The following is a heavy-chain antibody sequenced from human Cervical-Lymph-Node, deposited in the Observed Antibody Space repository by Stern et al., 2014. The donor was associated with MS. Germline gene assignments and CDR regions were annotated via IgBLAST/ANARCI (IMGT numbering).Heavy chain of an antibody. CDR3: ARANYDFWSGNSSFQRYYYGMDV. CDR1: GFTFSSYS. J-gene: IGHJ6*02. CDR2: ISSSRRTI. V-gene: IGHV3-48*02. Sequence: EVQLVESGGGLVQPGGSLRLFCAASGFTFSSYSMNWVRQAPGKGLEWISYISSSRRTIYYADSVKGRFTISRDNAKNSLYLQMNSLRDEDTAVYYCARANYDFWSGNSSFQRYYYGMDVWGQGTTVTVSS. D-gene: IGHD3-3*01.